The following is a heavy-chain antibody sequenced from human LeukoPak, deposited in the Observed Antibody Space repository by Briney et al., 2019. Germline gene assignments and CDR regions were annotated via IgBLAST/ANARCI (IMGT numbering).Heavy chain of an antibody. D-gene: IGHD6-13*01. CDR1: GYSISSGYY. CDR2: IYHSGST. Sequence: TSETLSLTCTVSGYSISSGYYWGWIRQPPGKGLEWIGSIYHSGSTYYNPSLKSRVTISVDTSKNQFSLKLSSVTAADTAVYYCARESIAADYWGQGTLVTVSS. V-gene: IGHV4-38-2*02. CDR3: ARESIAADY. J-gene: IGHJ4*02.